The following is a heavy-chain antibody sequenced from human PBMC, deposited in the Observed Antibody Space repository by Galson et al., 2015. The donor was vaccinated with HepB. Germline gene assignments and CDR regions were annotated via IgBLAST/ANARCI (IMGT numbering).Heavy chain of an antibody. D-gene: IGHD6-6*01. CDR2: ISYDGSNK. Sequence: SLRLSCAASGFTFSSYAMHWVRQAPGKGLEWVAVISYDGSNKYYADSVKGRFTISRDNSKNTLYLQMNSLRAEDTAVYYCARDLDSSSPEGDDYWGQGTLVTVSS. J-gene: IGHJ4*02. CDR3: ARDLDSSSPEGDDY. CDR1: GFTFSSYA. V-gene: IGHV3-30-3*01.